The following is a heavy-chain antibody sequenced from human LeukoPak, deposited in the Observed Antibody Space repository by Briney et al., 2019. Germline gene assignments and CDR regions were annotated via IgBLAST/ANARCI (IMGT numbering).Heavy chain of an antibody. CDR2: INHSGST. CDR3: ARAMSIAARLQTIFDY. V-gene: IGHV4-34*01. Sequence: SETLSLTCTVYGGSFSGYYWSWIRQPPGKGLEWIGEINHSGSTNYNPSLKSRVTISVDTSKNQFSLNLTSVTAADTAVYYCARAMSIAARLQTIFDYWGQGTLVTVSS. J-gene: IGHJ4*02. CDR1: GGSFSGYY. D-gene: IGHD6-6*01.